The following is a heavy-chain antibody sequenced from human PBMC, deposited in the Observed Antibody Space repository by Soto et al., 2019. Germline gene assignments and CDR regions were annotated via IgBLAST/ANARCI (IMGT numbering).Heavy chain of an antibody. V-gene: IGHV1-69*02. J-gene: IGHJ4*02. CDR3: ARAGSYYNFDY. CDR2: IIPILGIA. CDR1: GGSFSSYT. Sequence: GTSVKLSCEACGGSFSSYTISWVRQAPGQGLEWMGRIIPILGIANYAQKFQGRATITADKSTSTAYMELSSLRSEDTAVYYCARAGSYYNFDYWGQGTLVTVSS. D-gene: IGHD1-26*01.